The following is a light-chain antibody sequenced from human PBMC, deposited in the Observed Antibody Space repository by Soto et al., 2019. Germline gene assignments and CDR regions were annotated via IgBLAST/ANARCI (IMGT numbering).Light chain of an antibody. CDR3: SSYAGTNIPVV. J-gene: IGLJ2*01. CDR2: EVS. V-gene: IGLV2-8*01. Sequence: QSALTQPPSASGSPGQSVTISCTGSRSDVGGYNFVSWYQQHPGKAPKLMIYEVSERPSGVPNRFSGSKSGNTASLTVSGLQTDDEADYYCSSYAGTNIPVVFGGGTKLTVL. CDR1: RSDVGGYNF.